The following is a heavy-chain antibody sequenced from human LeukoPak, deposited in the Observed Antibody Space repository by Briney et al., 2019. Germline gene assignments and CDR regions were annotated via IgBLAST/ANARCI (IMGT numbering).Heavy chain of an antibody. V-gene: IGHV4-34*01. CDR1: GGSFSGYY. D-gene: IGHD6-13*01. CDR3: ASVEAAAGFYYYYYMDV. Sequence: SETLSLTCAVYGGSFSGYYWSWIRQPPGKGLEWIGEINHSGSTNYNPSLKSRVTISVDTSKNQFSLKLSSVTAADTAVYYCASVEAAAGFYYYYYMDVWGKGTTVTVSS. J-gene: IGHJ6*03. CDR2: INHSGST.